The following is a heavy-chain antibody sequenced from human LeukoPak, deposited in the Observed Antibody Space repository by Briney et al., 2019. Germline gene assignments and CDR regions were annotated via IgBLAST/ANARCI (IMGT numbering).Heavy chain of an antibody. J-gene: IGHJ5*02. CDR3: ARKYPDHWFDP. Sequence: PSETLSLTCTVSGGSITSGNYYWSWIRQPPGKDLEWIGYIFYLGSTYYNPSLRSRVSISVNTFQNQFSLKLTAVTAADTAVYYCARKYPDHWFDPWGQGTQVTVSS. D-gene: IGHD2/OR15-2a*01. CDR1: GGSITSGNYY. CDR2: IFYLGST. V-gene: IGHV4-30-4*01.